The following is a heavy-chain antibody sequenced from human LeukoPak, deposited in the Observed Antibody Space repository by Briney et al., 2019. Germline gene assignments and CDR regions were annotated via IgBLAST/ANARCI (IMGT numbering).Heavy chain of an antibody. CDR2: IYSSGST. Sequence: SETLSLTCTVSGVSISSSSYCCGWIRQPRGKGLEWNVSIYSSGSTYYNPSLRSRVTISVDTSKNHFSLKLSALTAAARAYFYCAKEGPYAYVSSDFDRWVQGSLVSVCS. J-gene: IGHJ4*02. D-gene: IGHD3-16*01. V-gene: IGHV4-39*06. CDR1: GVSISSSSYC. CDR3: AKEGPYAYVSSDFDR.